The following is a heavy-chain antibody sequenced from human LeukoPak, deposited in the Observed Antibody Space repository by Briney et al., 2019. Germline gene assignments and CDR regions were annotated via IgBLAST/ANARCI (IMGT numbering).Heavy chain of an antibody. V-gene: IGHV1-69*13. CDR2: IIPIFGTA. D-gene: IGHD2/OR15-2a*01. J-gene: IGHJ5*02. Sequence: SVKVSCKASGGTFSSYAISWVRQAPGQGLEWMGGIIPIFGTANYAQKFQGRVTITADESTSTAYMELSSLRSEDTAVYYCAREGCNRDWFDPWGQGTLVTVSS. CDR3: AREGCNRDWFDP. CDR1: GGTFSSYA.